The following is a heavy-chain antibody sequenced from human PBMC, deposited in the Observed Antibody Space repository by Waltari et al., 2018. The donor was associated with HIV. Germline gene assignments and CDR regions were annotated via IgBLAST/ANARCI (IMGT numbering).Heavy chain of an antibody. CDR1: GGSFSGYY. CDR2: INHSGST. J-gene: IGHJ4*02. CDR3: AGYSNRGAFDY. V-gene: IGHV4-34*01. Sequence: QVQLQQWGAGLLKPSETLSLTCAVYGGSFSGYYWSWIRQPPGKGLEWIGEINHSGSTNYNPSLKSRVTISVDTSKNQFSLKLSSVTAADTAVYYCAGYSNRGAFDYWGQGTLVTVSS. D-gene: IGHD4-4*01.